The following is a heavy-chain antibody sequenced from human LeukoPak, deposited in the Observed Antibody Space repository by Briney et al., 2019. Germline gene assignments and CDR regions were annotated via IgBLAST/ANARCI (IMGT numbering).Heavy chain of an antibody. CDR3: AKEGTGIHFDY. J-gene: IGHJ4*02. D-gene: IGHD1-1*01. CDR1: GFTFSSNA. V-gene: IGHV3-30-3*01. Sequence: GGSLRLSCAASGFTFSSNAIHWLRQAPAKGLEWVAEISYDGGNTYYADSVKGRFTISRDNSKNTLYLQMNSLRAEDTAVYYCAKEGTGIHFDYWGQGTLVTVSS. CDR2: ISYDGGNT.